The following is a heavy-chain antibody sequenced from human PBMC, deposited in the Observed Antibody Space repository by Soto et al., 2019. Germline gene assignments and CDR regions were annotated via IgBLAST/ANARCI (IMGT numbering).Heavy chain of an antibody. CDR2: IWYDGSNK. V-gene: IGHV3-33*01. Sequence: PGGSLRLSCAASGFTFSSFGMHWVRQAPGKGLEWVAVIWYDGSNKYYADSVKGRFTISRDNSKNTLYLQMNSLRAEDTAVYYCARDAYYGSGSYGYWGQGTLVTVSS. CDR3: ARDAYYGSGSYGY. D-gene: IGHD3-10*01. J-gene: IGHJ4*02. CDR1: GFTFSSFG.